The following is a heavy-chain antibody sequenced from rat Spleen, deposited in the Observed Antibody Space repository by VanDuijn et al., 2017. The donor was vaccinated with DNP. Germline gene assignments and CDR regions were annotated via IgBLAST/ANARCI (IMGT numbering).Heavy chain of an antibody. Sequence: EVQLQESGPGLVKPAQSLSLTCSVTGYSITSNYWAWIRKFPGNKMEWMGYISYSGSTSYNPSLKSRISITRDTSKNQFFLQLNSVTPEDTATYYCADGYYDGYRFAYWGQGTLVTVSS. CDR2: ISYSGST. J-gene: IGHJ3*01. V-gene: IGHV3-1*01. D-gene: IGHD1-12*03. CDR3: ADGYYDGYRFAY. CDR1: GYSITSNY.